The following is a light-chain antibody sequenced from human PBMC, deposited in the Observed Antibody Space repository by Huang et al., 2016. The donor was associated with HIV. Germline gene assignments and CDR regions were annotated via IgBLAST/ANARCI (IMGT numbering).Light chain of an antibody. CDR3: QKYNSAPLT. J-gene: IGKJ4*01. CDR1: PGISNY. CDR2: AAS. Sequence: DIQMTQSPSSLSVSVGVRVTITCRASPGISNYLSWYQQKPGKVPKLLIYAASTLQSGVPSRFSGSGSGTDFTLTISSLQPEDVATYYCQKYNSAPLTFGGGTKVEIK. V-gene: IGKV1-27*01.